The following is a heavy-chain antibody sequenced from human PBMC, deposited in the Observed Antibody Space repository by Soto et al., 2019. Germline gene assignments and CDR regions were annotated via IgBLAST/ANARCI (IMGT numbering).Heavy chain of an antibody. CDR2: ISGSGGST. CDR1: GFTFSSYA. V-gene: IGHV3-23*01. D-gene: IGHD6-19*01. J-gene: IGHJ4*02. Sequence: GSLRLSCAASGFTFSSYAMSWVRQAPGKGLEWVSAISGSGGSTYYADSVKGRFTISRDNSKNTLYLQMNSLRAEDTALYYCAKDRYSSGWYPMYYFDYWGQGTLVTVS. CDR3: AKDRYSSGWYPMYYFDY.